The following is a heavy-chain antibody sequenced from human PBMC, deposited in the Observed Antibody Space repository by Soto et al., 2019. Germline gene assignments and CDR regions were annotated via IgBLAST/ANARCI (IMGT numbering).Heavy chain of an antibody. CDR3: ARVYCSGGSCYFDY. D-gene: IGHD2-15*01. V-gene: IGHV4-59*01. J-gene: IGHJ4*02. CDR2: IYYSGST. Sequence: PSETLSLTCTVSGGSISSYYWSWIRQPPGKGLEWIGYIYYSGSTNYNPSLKSRVTISVDTSKNQFSLKVSSVNAADTAVYYCARVYCSGGSCYFDYWGQGTLVTVSS. CDR1: GGSISSYY.